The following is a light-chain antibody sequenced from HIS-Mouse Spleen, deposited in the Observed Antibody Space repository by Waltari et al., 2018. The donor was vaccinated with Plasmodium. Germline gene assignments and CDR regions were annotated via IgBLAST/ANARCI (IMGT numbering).Light chain of an antibody. CDR1: QDISNY. Sequence: DIQTPQSPSSLSASVGDRVTITCQASQDISNYLNWYQQKPGKAPKLLIYDASNLETGVPSRFSGSGSGTDFTFTISSLQPEDIATYYCQQYDNLPPLFTFGPGTKVDIK. CDR2: DAS. J-gene: IGKJ3*01. CDR3: QQYDNLPPLFT. V-gene: IGKV1-33*01.